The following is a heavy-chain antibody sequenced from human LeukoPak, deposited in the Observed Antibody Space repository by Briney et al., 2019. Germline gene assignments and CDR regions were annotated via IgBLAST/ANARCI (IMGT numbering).Heavy chain of an antibody. Sequence: SETLSLTCTVSGGSISSYYWSWVRQPPGKGLEWIGYIYYSGSTNYNPSLKSRVTISVDTSKNQFSLKLSSVTAADTAVYYCARIDYSNYYDYYYYMDVWGKGTTVTVSS. CDR3: ARIDYSNYYDYYYYMDV. CDR1: GGSISSYY. CDR2: IYYSGST. D-gene: IGHD4-11*01. V-gene: IGHV4-59*01. J-gene: IGHJ6*03.